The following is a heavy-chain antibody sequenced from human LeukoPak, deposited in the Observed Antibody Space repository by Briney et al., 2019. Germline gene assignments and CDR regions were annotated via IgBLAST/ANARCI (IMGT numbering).Heavy chain of an antibody. CDR3: ARDLGWLLLDY. CDR1: GFTFENYG. CDR2: INWNGGST. Sequence: GGSLRLSCAASGFTFENYGMSWVRQAPGKGLEWVSGINWNGGSTDYADSVKGRFTISRDNAKNSVYLQMNSLRVEDTAVYYCARDLGWLLLDYWGQGTLVTVSS. J-gene: IGHJ4*02. V-gene: IGHV3-20*04. D-gene: IGHD1-26*01.